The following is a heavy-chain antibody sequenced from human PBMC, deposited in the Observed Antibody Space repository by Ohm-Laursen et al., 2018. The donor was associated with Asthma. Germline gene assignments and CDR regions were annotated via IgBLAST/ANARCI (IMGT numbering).Heavy chain of an antibody. CDR1: GYTFTSNA. CDR2: INTNTGNP. V-gene: IGHV7-4-1*02. D-gene: IGHD3-3*01. CDR3: ARLGDFWSGYTHYGMDV. J-gene: IGHJ6*02. Sequence: ASVKVSCKVSGYTFTSNAMNWVRQAPGQGPECMGWINTNTGNPTYAQGFTGRFVFSLDTSVSTAYLQISSLKAEDTAVYYCARLGDFWSGYTHYGMDVWGQGTTVTVSS.